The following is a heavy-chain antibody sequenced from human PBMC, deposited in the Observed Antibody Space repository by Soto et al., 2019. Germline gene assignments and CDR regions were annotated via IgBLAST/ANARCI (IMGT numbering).Heavy chain of an antibody. CDR2: ISYSGST. Sequence: PSETLFLTCTVSGGSISSYYWSWVRQPPGKGLEWIGYISYSGSTNYNPSLKSRVTISVDTSKNQLSLKLSSVTAADTAVYYCARVGRYYDSSGYSVDFWGQGTLVTVSS. V-gene: IGHV4-59*01. D-gene: IGHD3-22*01. J-gene: IGHJ4*02. CDR3: ARVGRYYDSSGYSVDF. CDR1: GGSISSYY.